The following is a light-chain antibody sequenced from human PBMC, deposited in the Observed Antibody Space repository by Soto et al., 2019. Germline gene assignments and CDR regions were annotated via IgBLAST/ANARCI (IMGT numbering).Light chain of an antibody. CDR3: QQRSNWPPVIT. CDR1: QTFSSH. V-gene: IGKV3-11*01. CDR2: DAS. J-gene: IGKJ5*01. Sequence: EIVLTQSPATLSLSPGERATLSCRASQTFSSHLAWYQQKPGQAPRLLIYDASKRATGIPARFSGRGSATDFNLTISSLEPDDFAVYYCQQRSNWPPVITFGQGTRLEIK.